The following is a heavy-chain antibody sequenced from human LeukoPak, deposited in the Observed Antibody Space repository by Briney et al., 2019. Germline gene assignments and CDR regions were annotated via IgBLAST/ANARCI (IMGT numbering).Heavy chain of an antibody. J-gene: IGHJ4*02. CDR3: ASAISYGAQYYFDY. CDR1: GGSISSSSYY. V-gene: IGHV4-39*07. Sequence: PSETLSLTCTVSGGSISSSSYYWGWIRQPPGKGLEWIGSIYYSGSTYYNPSLKSRVTISVDTSKNQFSLKLSSVTAADTAVYYCASAISYGAQYYFDYWGQGTLVTVSS. CDR2: IYYSGST. D-gene: IGHD4-17*01.